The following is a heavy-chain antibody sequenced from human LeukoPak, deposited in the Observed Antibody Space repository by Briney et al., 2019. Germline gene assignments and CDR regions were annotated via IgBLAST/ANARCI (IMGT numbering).Heavy chain of an antibody. Sequence: SETPSLTCSVSGGSISSSSSYWGWIRQPPGKGLEWIGSIYYSGSSFDNPALKSRVTISVDTSKNQFSLKLSSVTAADTAVYYCARLSRDHMDVWGKGTTVTISS. CDR3: ARLSRDHMDV. CDR2: IYYSGSS. J-gene: IGHJ6*03. D-gene: IGHD3-3*02. V-gene: IGHV4-39*01. CDR1: GGSISSSSSY.